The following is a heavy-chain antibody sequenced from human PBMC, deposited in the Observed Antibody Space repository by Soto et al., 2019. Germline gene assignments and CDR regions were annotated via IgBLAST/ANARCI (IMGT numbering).Heavy chain of an antibody. CDR3: AREENCSGGTCYSEYFHR. CDR1: GYLFTAYS. J-gene: IGHJ1*01. V-gene: IGHV1-46*01. CDR2: VNPSGGST. D-gene: IGHD2-15*01. Sequence: ASVKVSCKASGYLFTAYSMHWVRLAPGQGPEWMGVVNPSGGSTKYAQNFQGRVTMTRDTSTTTIYMELSSLRSDDTAIYYCAREENCSGGTCYSEYFHRWGQGTLVTVSS.